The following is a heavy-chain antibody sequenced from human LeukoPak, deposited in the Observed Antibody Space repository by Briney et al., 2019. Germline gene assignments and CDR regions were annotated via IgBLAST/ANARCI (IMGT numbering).Heavy chain of an antibody. V-gene: IGHV3-30*03. J-gene: IGHJ4*02. CDR1: GFTFSSYG. CDR3: ARAYSDTIFDY. Sequence: GGSLRLSCAASGFTFSSYGMHWVRQAPGRGLEWVAVISYDGSNKYYADSMKGRFTISRDNSKNTLYLQMNSLRAEDTAVYYCARAYSDTIFDYWGQGTLVTVSS. D-gene: IGHD2-15*01. CDR2: ISYDGSNK.